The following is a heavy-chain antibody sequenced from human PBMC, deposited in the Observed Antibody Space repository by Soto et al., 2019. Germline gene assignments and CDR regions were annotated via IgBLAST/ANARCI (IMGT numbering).Heavy chain of an antibody. CDR3: ARQGSLLVGATTGYYYYAMDV. J-gene: IGHJ6*02. V-gene: IGHV1-2*04. D-gene: IGHD1-26*01. Sequence: QVQLVQSGAEVKKPGASVRISCKASGCTFTGYYMHWVRQAPGQGLEWMGWTNPNSGGTNYAQKFQGWVTMTRDTSISTAYMDLSRLTSDDTAVYYCARQGSLLVGATTGYYYYAMDVCGQGTTVTVSS. CDR2: TNPNSGGT. CDR1: GCTFTGYY.